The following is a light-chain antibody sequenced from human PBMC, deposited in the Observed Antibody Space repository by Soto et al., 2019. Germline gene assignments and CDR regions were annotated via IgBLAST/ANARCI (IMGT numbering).Light chain of an antibody. CDR3: QQRRNWPPWT. Sequence: EIVLTQSPATLSLSPGERATLSCRASQSVSSYLAWYQQKPGQAPRLLIYDASNRATGIPARFSGSGSGTDFTLTNSSLEPEDLAVYYCQQRRNWPPWTFGQGTKVEIK. J-gene: IGKJ1*01. CDR2: DAS. CDR1: QSVSSY. V-gene: IGKV3-11*01.